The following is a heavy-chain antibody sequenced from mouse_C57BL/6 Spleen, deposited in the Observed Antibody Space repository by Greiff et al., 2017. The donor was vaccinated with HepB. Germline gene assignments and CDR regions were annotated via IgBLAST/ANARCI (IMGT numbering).Heavy chain of an antibody. CDR3: ARWSIYYYGSSYEEGAMDY. J-gene: IGHJ4*01. CDR1: GYTFTSYW. D-gene: IGHD1-1*01. CDR2: IHPNSGST. Sequence: VKLQQPGAELVKPGASVKLSCKASGYTFTSYWMHWVKQRPGQGLEWIGMIHPNSGSTNYNEKFKSKATLTVDKSSSTAYMQLSSLTSEDSAVYYCARWSIYYYGSSYEEGAMDYWGQGTSVTVSS. V-gene: IGHV1-64*01.